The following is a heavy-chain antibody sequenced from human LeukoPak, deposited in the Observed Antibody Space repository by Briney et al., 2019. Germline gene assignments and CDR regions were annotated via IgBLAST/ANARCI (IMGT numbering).Heavy chain of an antibody. D-gene: IGHD5-18*01. V-gene: IGHV2-5*02. J-gene: IGHJ5*02. CDR2: IYWDDDK. CDR1: GFSLSTSGVG. Sequence: SGPTLVEPTQTLTLTCTFSGFSLSTSGVGVGWIRQPPGKALEWLALIYWDDDKRYSPSLKSRLTITKDTSKNQVVLTMTNMDPVDTATYYCAHRGYSPNGNWFDPWGQGTLVTVSS. CDR3: AHRGYSPNGNWFDP.